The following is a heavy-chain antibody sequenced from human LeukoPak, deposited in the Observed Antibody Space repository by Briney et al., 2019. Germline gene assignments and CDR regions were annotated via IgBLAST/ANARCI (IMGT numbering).Heavy chain of an antibody. CDR1: GGSMNSNY. D-gene: IGHD6-13*01. CDR2: IYYSGST. Sequence: SETLSLTCTVSGGSMNSNYWSWIRQPPGKGLEWIGYIYYSGSTNYNPSLKSRVTISVDASKNQFSLKLNSVTAADTAVYYCARHKGSSWLDAFDIWGQGTMVTVSS. CDR3: ARHKGSSWLDAFDI. J-gene: IGHJ3*02. V-gene: IGHV4-59*08.